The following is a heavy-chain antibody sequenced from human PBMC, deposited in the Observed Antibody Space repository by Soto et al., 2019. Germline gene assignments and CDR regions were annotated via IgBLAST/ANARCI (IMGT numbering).Heavy chain of an antibody. J-gene: IGHJ6*02. V-gene: IGHV4-59*01. Sequence: SLTMCLTCVVSGGSISNYYWRWIRQPPGKGLEWIGYVSSSGSTNYNPSLKSRLITSLDTSQSQLSLKLNSVTAAATAVSYCGRRRSSPKAWPHGIGVWGERPT. CDR3: GRRRSSPKAWPHGIGV. CDR2: VSSSGST. D-gene: IGHD6-13*01. CDR1: GGSISNYY.